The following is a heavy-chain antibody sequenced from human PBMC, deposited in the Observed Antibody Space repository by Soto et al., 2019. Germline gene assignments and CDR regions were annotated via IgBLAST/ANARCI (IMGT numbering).Heavy chain of an antibody. CDR1: GYTFTGYA. J-gene: IGHJ4*02. CDR3: ARGECSSTSCQYYFDY. CDR2: INGGNGDT. Sequence: ASVKVSCKASGYTFTGYAIHWVRQAPGQRLEWMGWINGGNGDTKYSQKFQGRVTITRDTSASTAYMELTSLGSEDTAIYHCARGECSSTSCQYYFDYWGQGTLVTV. V-gene: IGHV1-3*01. D-gene: IGHD2-2*01.